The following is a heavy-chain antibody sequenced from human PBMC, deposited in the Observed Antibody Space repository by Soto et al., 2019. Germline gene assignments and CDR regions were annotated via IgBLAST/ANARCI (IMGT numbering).Heavy chain of an antibody. J-gene: IGHJ4*02. CDR3: ASSSRITMVRGVIYRPALYYFDY. Sequence: SETLSVTCTGSGCSISSYYWSWIRQPPGKGLEWIGYIYYSGSTNYNPSLKSRVTISVDTSKNQFSLKLSSVTAADTAVYYCASSSRITMVRGVIYRPALYYFDYWGQGTLFTVSS. V-gene: IGHV4-59*08. CDR2: IYYSGST. D-gene: IGHD3-10*01. CDR1: GCSISSYY.